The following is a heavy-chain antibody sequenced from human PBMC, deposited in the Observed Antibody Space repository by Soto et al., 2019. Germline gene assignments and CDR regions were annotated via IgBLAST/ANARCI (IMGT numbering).Heavy chain of an antibody. CDR1: GYSFTSYW. D-gene: IGHD3-3*01. CDR2: IYPGDSDT. Sequence: PGESLKISCKGSGYSFTSYWIGWVRQMPGKGLEWMGIIYPGDSDTRYSPSFQGQVTISADKSISTAYLQWSSLKASDTAMYYCARPSNYDWNGLSPYYYGMDVWGQGTTVTVSS. V-gene: IGHV5-51*01. J-gene: IGHJ6*02. CDR3: ARPSNYDWNGLSPYYYGMDV.